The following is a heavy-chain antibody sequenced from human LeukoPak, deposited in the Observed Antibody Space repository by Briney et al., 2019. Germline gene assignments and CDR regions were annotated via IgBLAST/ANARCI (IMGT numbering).Heavy chain of an antibody. D-gene: IGHD3-22*01. CDR3: AKDQSGFYYDSSREPLDY. J-gene: IGHJ4*02. CDR2: ISYDGSNK. CDR1: GFTFSSYG. Sequence: GGSLRLSCAASGFTFSSYGMHWVRQAPGKGLEWVAVISYDGSNKYYADSVKGRFTISRDNSKNTLYLQMNSLRAEDTAVYYCAKDQSGFYYDSSREPLDYWGQGTLVTVSS. V-gene: IGHV3-30*18.